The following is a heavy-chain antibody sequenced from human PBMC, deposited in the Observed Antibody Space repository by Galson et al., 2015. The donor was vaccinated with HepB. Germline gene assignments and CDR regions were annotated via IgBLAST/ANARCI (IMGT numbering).Heavy chain of an antibody. CDR1: GFTFSSYA. J-gene: IGHJ4*02. Sequence: SLRLSCAASGFTFSSYAMSWVRQAPGKGLEWVSAISGSGGSTYYADSVKGRFTISRDNSKNTLYLQMNSLRAEDTAVYYCAKDVAVTLALIDYWGQGTLVTASS. D-gene: IGHD2-15*01. V-gene: IGHV3-23*01. CDR3: AKDVAVTLALIDY. CDR2: ISGSGGST.